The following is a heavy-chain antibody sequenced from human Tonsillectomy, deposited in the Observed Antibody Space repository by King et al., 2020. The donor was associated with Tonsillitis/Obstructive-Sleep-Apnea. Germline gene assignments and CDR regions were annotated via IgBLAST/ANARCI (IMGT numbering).Heavy chain of an antibody. D-gene: IGHD2-15*01. V-gene: IGHV3-48*03. CDR3: AREGYCSGGNCYSTLFDY. Sequence: VQLVESGGGLVQPGGSLRLSCAASGFTFSSYEMNWVRQAPGKGLEWLSYIKSGGSNIYYADSVKGRFTISRDNAKNSLYLQMNSLRAEDTAVYYCAREGYCSGGNCYSTLFDYWGQGTLVTVSS. CDR2: IKSGGSNI. CDR1: GFTFSSYE. J-gene: IGHJ4*02.